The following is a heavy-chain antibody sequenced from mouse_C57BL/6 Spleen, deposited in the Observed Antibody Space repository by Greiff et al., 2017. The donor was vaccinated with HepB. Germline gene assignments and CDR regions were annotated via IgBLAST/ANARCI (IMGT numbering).Heavy chain of an antibody. CDR3: ARRETAQATWDYYAMDY. CDR2: IYPGDGDT. CDR1: GYAFSSSW. D-gene: IGHD3-2*02. J-gene: IGHJ4*01. V-gene: IGHV1-82*01. Sequence: QVQLKQSGPELVKPGASVKISCKASGYAFSSSWMNWVKQRPGKGLEWIGRIYPGDGDTNYNGKFKGKATLTADKSSSTAYMQLSSLTSEDSAVYFCARRETAQATWDYYAMDYWGQGTSVTVSS.